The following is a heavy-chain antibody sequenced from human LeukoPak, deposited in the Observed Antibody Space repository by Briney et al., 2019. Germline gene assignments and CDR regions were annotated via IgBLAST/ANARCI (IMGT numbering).Heavy chain of an antibody. CDR1: GFTFDDYA. D-gene: IGHD1-26*01. CDR3: AKDRAATYYYGMDV. J-gene: IGHJ6*02. CDR2: IAWNSNSR. V-gene: IGHV3-9*01. Sequence: GGSLRLSCAASGFTFDDYALHWVRQAPGKGLEWVAGIAWNSNSRGYADSVKGRFTISRDNAKNSLYLQMNSLRAEDTALYYCAKDRAATYYYGMDVWGQGTTVTVS.